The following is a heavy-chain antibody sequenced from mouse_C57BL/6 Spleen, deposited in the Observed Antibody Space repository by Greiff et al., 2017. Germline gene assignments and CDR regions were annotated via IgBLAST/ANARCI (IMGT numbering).Heavy chain of an antibody. CDR3: AREYYGSSYWYVDV. V-gene: IGHV1-53*01. CDR1: GYTFTSFW. CDR2: INPSNGGT. J-gene: IGHJ1*03. D-gene: IGHD1-1*01. Sequence: QVHVKQSGTELLQPGASVKLSCKASGYTFTSFWMHWVKQRPGPGLEWIGNINPSNGGTNYNEKFKSKAPLTVDQSSSTAYMQLSSLTSADSAVYYCAREYYGSSYWYVDVWGTGTTVTVSS.